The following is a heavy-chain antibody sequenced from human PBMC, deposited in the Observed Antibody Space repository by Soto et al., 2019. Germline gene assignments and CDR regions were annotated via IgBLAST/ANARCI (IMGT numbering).Heavy chain of an antibody. V-gene: IGHV3-64*01. J-gene: IGHJ6*03. CDR2: ISNNGADT. CDR3: ARRGYGSRWPNVYMDV. CDR1: GVTFSSYD. D-gene: IGHD6-13*01. Sequence: GGSLRLSCAASGVTFSSYDIHWVRQAPGKGLECVSGISNNGADTDYAKSVKGRFTISRDNSENTLYLQMGSLRAEDMALYYCARRGYGSRWPNVYMDVWGKGTTVTVSS.